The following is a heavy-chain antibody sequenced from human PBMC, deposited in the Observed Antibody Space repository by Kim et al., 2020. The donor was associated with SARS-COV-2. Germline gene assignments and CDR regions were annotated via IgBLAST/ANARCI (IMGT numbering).Heavy chain of an antibody. V-gene: IGHV3-15*01. D-gene: IGHD3-9*01. J-gene: IGHJ3*02. Sequence: PVKGRFTISRDDSKNTLYLQMNSLKTEDTAVYYCTTGGGTGYYWVQAFDIWGQGTMVTVSS. CDR3: TTGGGTGYYWVQAFDI.